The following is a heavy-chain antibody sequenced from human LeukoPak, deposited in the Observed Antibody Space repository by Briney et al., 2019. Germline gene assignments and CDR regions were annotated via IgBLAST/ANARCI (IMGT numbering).Heavy chain of an antibody. D-gene: IGHD1-7*01. CDR3: ARGVNWNYWNWFDP. Sequence: ASVKVSCKASGGTFSSYAISWVRQAPGQGLEWMGWISAYNGNTNYAQKFQGRVTMTRDMSTSTVYMELSSLRSEDTAVYYCARGVNWNYWNWFDPWGQGTLVTVSS. CDR2: ISAYNGNT. V-gene: IGHV1-18*01. J-gene: IGHJ5*02. CDR1: GGTFSSYA.